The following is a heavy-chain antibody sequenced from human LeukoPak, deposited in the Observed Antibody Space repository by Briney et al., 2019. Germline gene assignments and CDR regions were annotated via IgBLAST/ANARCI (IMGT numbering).Heavy chain of an antibody. Sequence: TGGSLRLSCAASGFTFSSYAINWVRQAPGKGLEWVSEISGSGDNTYYADSVKGRFTISRDNSKNTLYLQMNSLRAEDTAVYYCARPLMYYYGSETYFWFDPWGQGTLVTVSS. J-gene: IGHJ5*02. CDR2: ISGSGDNT. CDR1: GFTFSSYA. V-gene: IGHV3-23*01. D-gene: IGHD3-10*01. CDR3: ARPLMYYYGSETYFWFDP.